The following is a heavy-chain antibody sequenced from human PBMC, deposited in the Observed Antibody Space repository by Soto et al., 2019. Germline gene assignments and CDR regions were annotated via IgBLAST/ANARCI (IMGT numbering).Heavy chain of an antibody. CDR2: VSAYNRNS. J-gene: IGHJ4*02. CDR1: GYTFRNYG. V-gene: IGHV1-18*01. CDR3: ARDRQWEPLLY. D-gene: IGHD1-26*01. Sequence: QVQLVQSGSEVKKPGASVRVTCKASGYTFRNYGISWVREAPGQGLEWVGWVSAYNRNSNYAQKFEDRVIMTADTATSTAYLELRGLRSDDTAIYYCARDRQWEPLLYWGQGTLVTVSS.